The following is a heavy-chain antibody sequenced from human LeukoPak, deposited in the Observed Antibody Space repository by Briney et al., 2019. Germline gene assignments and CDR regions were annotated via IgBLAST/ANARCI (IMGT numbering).Heavy chain of an antibody. CDR1: SGSFSGYY. CDR3: ARGNGQYDYVWGSYRPFDY. D-gene: IGHD3-16*02. J-gene: IGHJ4*02. Sequence: PSETLSLTRAVYSGSFSGYYWSWIRQPPGKGLEWIGEINHSGSTDYNPSLKSRVTISVDTSKNQFSLKLSSVTAADTAVYYCARGNGQYDYVWGSYRPFDYWGQGTLVTVSS. V-gene: IGHV4-34*01. CDR2: INHSGST.